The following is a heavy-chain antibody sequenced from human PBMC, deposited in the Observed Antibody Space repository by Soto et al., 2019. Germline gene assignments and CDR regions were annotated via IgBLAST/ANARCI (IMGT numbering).Heavy chain of an antibody. V-gene: IGHV1-69*04. CDR1: GGTFSSYT. D-gene: IGHD6-6*01. J-gene: IGHJ4*02. Sequence: GASVKVSSKASGGTFSSYTISWVRQAPGQGLEWMGRIIPILGIANYAQKFQGRVTITADKSTSTAYMELSSLRSEDTAVYYCARDGHRAARPGLDYWGQGTLVTVSS. CDR3: ARDGHRAARPGLDY. CDR2: IIPILGIA.